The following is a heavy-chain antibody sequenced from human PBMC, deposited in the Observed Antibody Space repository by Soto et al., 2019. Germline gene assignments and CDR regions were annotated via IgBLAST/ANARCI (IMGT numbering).Heavy chain of an antibody. CDR3: AKVVRADSTSSNFYYYSGMDV. Sequence: QVQMVESGGGVVQPGRSLRLSCAASGFSFSTYGMHWVRQAPGKGLECMAVISNDGSNKYYADSVKGRFTISRDNSKATLFLHMNSLRGEDTAVYYCAKVVRADSTSSNFYYYSGMDVWGQGTTVTVSS. V-gene: IGHV3-30*18. J-gene: IGHJ6*02. CDR2: ISNDGSNK. D-gene: IGHD6-6*01. CDR1: GFSFSTYG.